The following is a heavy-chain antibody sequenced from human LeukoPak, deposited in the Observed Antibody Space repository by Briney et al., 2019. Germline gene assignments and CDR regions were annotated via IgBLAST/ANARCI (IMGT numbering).Heavy chain of an antibody. V-gene: IGHV3-21*01. CDR1: GGSFSGYY. CDR2: ISSSSSYI. Sequence: PSETLSLTCAVYGGSFSGYYWSWVRQAPGKGLEWVSSISSSSSYIYYADSVKGRFTISRDNAKNSLYLQMNSLRAEDTAVYYCARENTYYYDSSGYQSDYWGQGTLVTVSS. CDR3: ARENTYYYDSSGYQSDY. J-gene: IGHJ4*02. D-gene: IGHD3-22*01.